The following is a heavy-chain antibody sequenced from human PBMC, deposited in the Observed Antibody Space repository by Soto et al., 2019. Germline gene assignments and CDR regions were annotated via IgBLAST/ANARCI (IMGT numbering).Heavy chain of an antibody. CDR3: ARRFSWWWQQLVHGGWFDP. CDR1: GGSFSGYY. J-gene: IGHJ5*02. D-gene: IGHD6-13*01. Sequence: PSETLSLTCAVYGGSFSGYYWSWIRQPPGKGLEWIGEINHSGSTNYNPPLKSRVTISVDTSKNQFSLKLSSVTAADTAVYYCARRFSWWWQQLVHGGWFDPWGRGTLVTVSS. CDR2: INHSGST. V-gene: IGHV4-34*01.